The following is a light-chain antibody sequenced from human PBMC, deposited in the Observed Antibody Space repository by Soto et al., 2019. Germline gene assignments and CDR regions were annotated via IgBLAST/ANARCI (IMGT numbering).Light chain of an antibody. CDR3: QQYGSSPLT. J-gene: IGKJ4*01. CDR2: GAS. V-gene: IGKV3-20*01. CDR1: QSLSSSY. Sequence: EIVLTQSPGTLSLSPGERAALSCRASQSLSSSYLAWYQQKPGQAPRLLISGASSRATGISDRFSGSGSGTDFTLTISRLEPEDFAVYYCQQYGSSPLTFGGGTKVEIK.